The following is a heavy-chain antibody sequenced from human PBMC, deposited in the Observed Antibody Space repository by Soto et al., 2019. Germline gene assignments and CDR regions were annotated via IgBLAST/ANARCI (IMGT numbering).Heavy chain of an antibody. CDR2: VSGSGGST. D-gene: IGHD6-6*01. V-gene: IGHV3-23*01. CDR1: GFTFSSYA. CDR3: AKDRAASSSSRGY. J-gene: IGHJ4*02. Sequence: GGSLRLSCAASGFTFSSYAMSWVRQAPGKGLEWVSAVSGSGGSTYYADSVKGRFTISRDNSKNTLYLQMNSLRAEDTAVYYCAKDRAASSSSRGYWGQGTLVTVSS.